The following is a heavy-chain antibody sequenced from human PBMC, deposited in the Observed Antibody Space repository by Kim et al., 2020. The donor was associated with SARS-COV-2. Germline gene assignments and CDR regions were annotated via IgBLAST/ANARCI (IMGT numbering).Heavy chain of an antibody. V-gene: IGHV4-59*01. Sequence: SETLSLTCTVSGGSISSYYWSWIRQPPGKGLEWIGYINYSGSTNYNPSLKSRVTISVDTPKNQFSLKLSSVTAADTAVYYCARDRLSGGIAYWGQGTLVT. CDR1: GGSISSYY. D-gene: IGHD2-15*01. CDR3: ARDRLSGGIAY. CDR2: INYSGST. J-gene: IGHJ4*02.